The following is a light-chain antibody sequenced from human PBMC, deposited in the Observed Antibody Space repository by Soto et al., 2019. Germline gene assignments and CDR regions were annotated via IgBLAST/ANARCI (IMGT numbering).Light chain of an antibody. J-gene: IGKJ1*01. Sequence: EIVLTQSPGTLSLSPGERATLSCRASQSVSSSFLAWYQQKPGQAPRLLVYGASSRATGIPDRFSGSGSGTDFTLTISSLQPDDFATYYCQQCNTYSRTFGQGTKVEIK. CDR1: QSVSSSF. CDR3: QQCNTYSRT. V-gene: IGKV3-20*01. CDR2: GAS.